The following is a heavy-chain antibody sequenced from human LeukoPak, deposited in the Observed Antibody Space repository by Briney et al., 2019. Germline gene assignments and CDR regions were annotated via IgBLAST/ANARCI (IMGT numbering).Heavy chain of an antibody. J-gene: IGHJ5*02. D-gene: IGHD6-13*01. CDR1: GYTFTGYY. CDR2: INPNSGGT. CDR3: ARAGYSSSWYLNWFDP. Sequence: SVKVSCKASGYTFTGYYMHWVRQAPGQGLEWMGWINPNSGGTNYAQKFQGWVTMTRDTSISTAYMELSRLRSDDTAVYYCARAGYSSSWYLNWFDPWGQGTLVTVSS. V-gene: IGHV1-2*04.